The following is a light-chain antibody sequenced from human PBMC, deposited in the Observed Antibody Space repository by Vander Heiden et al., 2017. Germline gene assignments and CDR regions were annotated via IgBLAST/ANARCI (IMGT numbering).Light chain of an antibody. V-gene: IGKV1-39*01. CDR3: QQNDSNRMYT. CDR2: AAS. J-gene: IGKJ2*01. Sequence: DIQMTQSPSSLSASVGDRVTITCRASQSISSYLNWYQQKPGKAPKLLIYAASSLQSGVPSRFSGSGGGTDFTLTISSLQPEDFASYYCQQNDSNRMYTFGQGTKLEIK. CDR1: QSISSY.